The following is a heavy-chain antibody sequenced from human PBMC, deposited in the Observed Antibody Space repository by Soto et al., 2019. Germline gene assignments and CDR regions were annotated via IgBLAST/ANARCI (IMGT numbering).Heavy chain of an antibody. CDR3: SRSPEVGVRGAY. CDR1: VFPFSAYN. CDR2: ITVGSSHI. J-gene: IGHJ4*02. D-gene: IGHD3-16*01. V-gene: IGHV3-21*01. Sequence: LRLSFTGSVFPFSAYNINWVRQAPGKGLEWVSSITVGSSHIYQPNSMKGRFTTSRDDAKNSVYLQIDSPRDEDTALYYCSRSPEVGVRGAYWGQGTLVTVSS.